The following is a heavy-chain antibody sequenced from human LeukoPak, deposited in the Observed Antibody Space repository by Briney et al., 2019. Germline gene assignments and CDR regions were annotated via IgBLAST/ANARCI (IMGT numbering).Heavy chain of an antibody. V-gene: IGHV1-69*04. Sequence: ASVKVSCKASGGTFSSYAISWVRQAPGQGLECMGRIIPILGIANYAQKFQGRVTITADKSTSTAYMELSSLRSEDTAVYYCATKGGSYCSGGSYYDYWGQGTLVTVSS. D-gene: IGHD2-15*01. CDR3: ATKGGSYCSGGSYYDY. CDR1: GGTFSSYA. J-gene: IGHJ4*02. CDR2: IIPILGIA.